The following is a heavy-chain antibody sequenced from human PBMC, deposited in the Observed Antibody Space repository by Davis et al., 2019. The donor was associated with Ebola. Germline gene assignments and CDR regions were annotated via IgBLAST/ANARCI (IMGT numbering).Heavy chain of an antibody. CDR2: MSYHGVNE. J-gene: IGHJ4*02. Sequence: GGSLRLSCVGSKFTFSTYAMHWVRQAPGKGLEWVAVMSYHGVNEYYADSVKGRFTISRDNSKNTLYLQMNSLRGEDTAVYYCARDRYSSGWDHFDYWGQGTLVTVSS. CDR3: ARDRYSSGWDHFDY. D-gene: IGHD6-19*01. CDR1: KFTFSTYA. V-gene: IGHV3-30-3*01.